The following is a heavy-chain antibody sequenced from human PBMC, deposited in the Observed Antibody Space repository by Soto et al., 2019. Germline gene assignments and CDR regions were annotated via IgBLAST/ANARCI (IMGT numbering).Heavy chain of an antibody. J-gene: IGHJ3*02. V-gene: IGHV1-69*13. CDR1: GGTFSSCA. Sequence: GASVKVSWKASGGTFSSCAISWVRQAPGQGLDWMGVIIPIFGTANYAQKFQGRVTITADESTSTAYMELSSLRSEDTAVYYCARDQGTGYCTNGVCPHDAFDIWGQGTMVTVSS. D-gene: IGHD2-8*01. CDR2: IIPIFGTA. CDR3: ARDQGTGYCTNGVCPHDAFDI.